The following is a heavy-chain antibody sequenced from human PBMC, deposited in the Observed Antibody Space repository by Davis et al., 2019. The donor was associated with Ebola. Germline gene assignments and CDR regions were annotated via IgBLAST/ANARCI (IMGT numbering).Heavy chain of an antibody. Sequence: SVKVSCKASGYTFTSYYMHWVRQAPGQGLEWMGGIIPIFGTANYAQKFQGRVTITADESTSTAYMELSSLRSEDTAVYYCARDLLDSRGYSGYPFDYWGQGTLVTVSS. D-gene: IGHD5-12*01. CDR3: ARDLLDSRGYSGYPFDY. CDR2: IIPIFGTA. CDR1: GYTFTSYY. J-gene: IGHJ4*02. V-gene: IGHV1-69*13.